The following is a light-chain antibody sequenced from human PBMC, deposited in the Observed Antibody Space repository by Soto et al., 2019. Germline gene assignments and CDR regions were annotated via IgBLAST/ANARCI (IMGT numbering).Light chain of an antibody. CDR1: QAINTY. CDR2: GTS. J-gene: IGKJ5*01. Sequence: DIQMTQSPSFLSASVGDRVTISCRASQAINTYLNWYQQKPGKAPKLLIYGTSDLQNGVPSRFSGGGSGTDFTLTISSLQPEHFATYYCQQSYSTLLITFGQGTRLEV. V-gene: IGKV1-39*01. CDR3: QQSYSTLLIT.